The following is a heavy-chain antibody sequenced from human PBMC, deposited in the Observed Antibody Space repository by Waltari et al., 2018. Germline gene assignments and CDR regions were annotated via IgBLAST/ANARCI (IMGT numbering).Heavy chain of an antibody. CDR1: GDTFTIYY. CDR3: ARLSGSGGSYYFDN. V-gene: IGHV1-18*01. CDR2: VSGNNGNT. Sequence: QVQLVQSGAEVKKPGASVKVSYMASGDTFTIYYISWVRQAPEQGIEWMGWVSGNNGNTNYAQKLQGRVTMNTDTATNTAYMELRSLRSDDTAVYYCARLSGSGGSYYFDNWGQGTVVTVSS. D-gene: IGHD3-10*01. J-gene: IGHJ4*02.